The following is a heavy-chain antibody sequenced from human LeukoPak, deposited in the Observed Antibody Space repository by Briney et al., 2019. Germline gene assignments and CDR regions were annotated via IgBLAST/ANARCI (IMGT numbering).Heavy chain of an antibody. J-gene: IGHJ4*02. CDR3: ARDVYIGAPGGYFDY. CDR2: IYYSGST. Sequence: SETLSLTCTVSGGSISSYYWSWIRQPPGKGLEWIGYIYYSGSTNYNPSLKSRVTISVDTSKNQFSLKLSSVTAADTAVYCCARDVYIGAPGGYFDYWGQGTLVTVSS. V-gene: IGHV4-59*01. CDR1: GGSISSYY. D-gene: IGHD3-10*01.